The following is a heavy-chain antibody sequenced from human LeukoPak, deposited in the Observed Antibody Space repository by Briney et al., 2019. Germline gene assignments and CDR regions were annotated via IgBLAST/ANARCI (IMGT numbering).Heavy chain of an antibody. V-gene: IGHV3-30*18. Sequence: PGRSLRLSCAASGFTFSSYGMHWVRQAPGKWLEWVAVISYDGSNKYYADSVTGRFTISRDNSKNTLYLQMNSLRAEDTAVYYCAKEGLYSSSWYYFDYWGQGTLVTVSS. CDR3: AKEGLYSSSWYYFDY. CDR1: GFTFSSYG. J-gene: IGHJ4*02. D-gene: IGHD6-13*01. CDR2: ISYDGSNK.